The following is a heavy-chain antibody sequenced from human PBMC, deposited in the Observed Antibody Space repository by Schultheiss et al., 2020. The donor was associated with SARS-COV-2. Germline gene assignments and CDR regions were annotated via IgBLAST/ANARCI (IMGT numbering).Heavy chain of an antibody. V-gene: IGHV3-64*04. Sequence: GGSLRLSCAASGFTFSSYAMHWVRQAPGKGLEYVSAISSNGGSTYYADSVKGRFTISRDNAKNSLYLQIHSLRDEDTAVYYCARDQSWNFDYWGQGTLVTVSS. CDR1: GFTFSSYA. J-gene: IGHJ4*02. CDR3: ARDQSWNFDY. CDR2: ISSNGGST. D-gene: IGHD3-10*01.